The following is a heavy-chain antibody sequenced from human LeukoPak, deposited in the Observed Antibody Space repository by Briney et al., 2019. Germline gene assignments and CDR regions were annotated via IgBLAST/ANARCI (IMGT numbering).Heavy chain of an antibody. CDR3: ARDLRGNSMFYDY. J-gene: IGHJ4*02. D-gene: IGHD3-10*02. CDR2: INPNSADT. V-gene: IGHV1-2*02. Sequence: ASVEVSCKASGYTFTADYIHWVRQAPGQGLEWMGWINPNSADTHYPQKFQGRVTLTSDTSISTAYMELGRLSPDDTAMYFCARDLRGNSMFYDYWGQGTLVTVSS. CDR1: GYTFTADY.